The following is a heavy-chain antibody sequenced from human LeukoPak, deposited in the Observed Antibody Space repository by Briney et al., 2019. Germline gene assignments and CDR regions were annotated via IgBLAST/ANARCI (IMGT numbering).Heavy chain of an antibody. CDR3: FGESSGSVSNSFAP. Sequence: GASVSVSCKGSGYTFTGYYMHWVRQAPAQGLEWMGGINTNSGGTNYAHKVSGRVTMTMDTSIRTASMELRRRRSDATALDDCFGESSGSVSNSFAPCGQGNLVTASS. CDR1: GYTFTGYY. V-gene: IGHV1-2*02. D-gene: IGHD3-22*01. CDR2: INTNSGGT. J-gene: IGHJ5*02.